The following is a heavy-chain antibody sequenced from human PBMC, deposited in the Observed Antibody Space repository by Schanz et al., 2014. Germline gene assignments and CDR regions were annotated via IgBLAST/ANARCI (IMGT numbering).Heavy chain of an antibody. CDR2: INTADTT. CDR1: GFTFRGYA. J-gene: IGHJ5*01. Sequence: EVQLLESGGDLVQPGGSLRLSCVVSGFTFRGYAMSWVRQAPGKGLEWVSAINTADTTYYADSVRGRFTISRDNSRNTLYLQMNSLRAEDTAVYYCAKDFTGSGIFFNSWGQGTLVTVSS. CDR3: AKDFTGSGIFFNS. V-gene: IGHV3-23*01. D-gene: IGHD3-10*01.